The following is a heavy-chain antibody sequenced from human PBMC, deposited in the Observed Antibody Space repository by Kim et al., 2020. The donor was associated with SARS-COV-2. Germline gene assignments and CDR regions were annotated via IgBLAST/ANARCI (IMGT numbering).Heavy chain of an antibody. CDR3: ARHPSGSYYSGFDY. J-gene: IGHJ4*02. D-gene: IGHD1-26*01. Sequence: TPSLKSRVTISVDTSKNQFSLKLSSVTAADTAVYYCARHPSGSYYSGFDYWGQGTLVTVSS. V-gene: IGHV4-39*01.